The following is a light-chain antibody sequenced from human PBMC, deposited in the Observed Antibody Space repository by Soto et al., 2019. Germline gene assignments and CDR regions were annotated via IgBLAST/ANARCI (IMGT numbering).Light chain of an antibody. CDR1: QSISNH. V-gene: IGKV1-39*01. J-gene: IGKJ1*01. CDR2: AAS. Sequence: SQSPSSLSASVEDRVIITCRASQSISNHLNWYQQKPGKAPKLLIFAASSLQSGVPSRFSGSRSGPDFTLTISSLQPEDFATYYCQQSYSSPPTFAQGTKVAIK. CDR3: QQSYSSPPT.